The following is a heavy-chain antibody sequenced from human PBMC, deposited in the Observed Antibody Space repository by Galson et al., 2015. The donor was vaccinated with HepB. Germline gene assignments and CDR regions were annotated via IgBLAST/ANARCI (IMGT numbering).Heavy chain of an antibody. CDR3: AKDIYDSSGHSFDY. CDR1: GFTFDDYA. J-gene: IGHJ4*02. D-gene: IGHD3-22*01. Sequence: SLRLSCAASGFTFDDYAMHWVRQAPGKGLEWVSGISWNSGSIGYADSVKGRFTISRDNAKNSLYLQMNSLRAEDTALYYCAKDIYDSSGHSFDYWGQGTLVTVSS. V-gene: IGHV3-9*01. CDR2: ISWNSGSI.